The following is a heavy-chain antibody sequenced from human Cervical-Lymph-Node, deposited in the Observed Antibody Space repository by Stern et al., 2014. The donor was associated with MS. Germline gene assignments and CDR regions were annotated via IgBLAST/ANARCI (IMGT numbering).Heavy chain of an antibody. D-gene: IGHD3-22*01. CDR1: GFSLSTSGMC. J-gene: IGHJ4*02. V-gene: IGHV2-70*13. Sequence: QITLKESGPALVKPTQTLTLTCTFSGFSLSTSGMCVSWIRQPPGKALEWLAIIDWDDDKYYSTSLKTRLTISKDTSKKQVVLTMTNMDPVDTATYYCARAQYYADSSGYSLDYWGQGTLVTVSS. CDR3: ARAQYYADSSGYSLDY. CDR2: IDWDDDK.